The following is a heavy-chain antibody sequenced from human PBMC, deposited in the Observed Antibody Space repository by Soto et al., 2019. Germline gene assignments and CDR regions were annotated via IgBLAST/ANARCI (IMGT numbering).Heavy chain of an antibody. V-gene: IGHV3-11*06. CDR1: GFTFSDYY. CDR3: AKTSPPFLASPLFSAMEV. CDR2: SSSRSSYT. Sequence: GGSLRLSCAASGFTFSDYYMSCIRQAPGKGLERVSHSSSRSSYTNYADSVNGRFTISRDNAKNTLYLQMNRLRADDTAVYHCAKTSPPFLASPLFSAMEVWGQGTTVTV. J-gene: IGHJ6*02.